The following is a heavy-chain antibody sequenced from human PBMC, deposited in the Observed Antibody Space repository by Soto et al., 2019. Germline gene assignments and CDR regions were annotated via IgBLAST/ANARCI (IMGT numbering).Heavy chain of an antibody. CDR3: ARSFDTAMANEYFQH. Sequence: SETLSLTCTVSGGSISSSSYYWGWIRQPPGKGLEWIGSIYYSGSTYYNLSLKSRVTISVDTSKNQFSLKLSSVTAADTAVYYCARSFDTAMANEYFQHWGQGTLVTVSS. J-gene: IGHJ1*01. V-gene: IGHV4-39*01. CDR2: IYYSGST. CDR1: GGSISSSSYY. D-gene: IGHD5-18*01.